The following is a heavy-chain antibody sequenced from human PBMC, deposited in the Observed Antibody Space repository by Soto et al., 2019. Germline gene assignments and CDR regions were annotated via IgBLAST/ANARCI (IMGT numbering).Heavy chain of an antibody. CDR2: ISGSGAYT. V-gene: IGHV3-23*01. CDR3: AKLGYCSSYICPNFDY. Sequence: GGSLRLSCAASGFTFSGYAMSWVRQAPGKGLEWVSTISGSGAYTFYADSVKGRFTISRDNSKNTLYLQMNSLRAEDTAVYYCAKLGYCSSYICPNFDYWGQGTLVTVSS. CDR1: GFTFSGYA. J-gene: IGHJ4*02. D-gene: IGHD2-2*01.